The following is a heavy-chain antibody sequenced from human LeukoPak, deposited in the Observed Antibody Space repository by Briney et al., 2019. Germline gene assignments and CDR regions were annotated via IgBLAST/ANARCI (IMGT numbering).Heavy chain of an antibody. V-gene: IGHV4-30-4*08. D-gene: IGHD3-22*01. J-gene: IGHJ4*02. CDR2: IYYSGST. Sequence: SETLSLTCTVSGGSISSGDYYWSWIRQPPGKGLERIGYIYYSGSTYYNPSLKSRVTISVDTSKNQFSLKLSSVTAADTAVYFCARVVSGIVEVIDYWGQGTLVTVSS. CDR3: ARVVSGIVEVIDY. CDR1: GGSISSGDYY.